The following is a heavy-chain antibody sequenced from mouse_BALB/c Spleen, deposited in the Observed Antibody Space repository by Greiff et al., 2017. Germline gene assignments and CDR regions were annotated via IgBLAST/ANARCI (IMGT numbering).Heavy chain of an antibody. CDR3: APSWDAFAY. J-gene: IGHJ3*01. Sequence: QVQLQQSGAELAKPGASVKMSCKASGYTFTSYWMHWVKQRPGQGLEWIGYINPSTGYTEYNQKFKDKATLTADKSSSTAYMQLSSLTSEDSAVYYCAPSWDAFAYWGQGTLVTVSA. CDR1: GYTFTSYW. D-gene: IGHD4-1*01. CDR2: INPSTGYT. V-gene: IGHV1-7*01.